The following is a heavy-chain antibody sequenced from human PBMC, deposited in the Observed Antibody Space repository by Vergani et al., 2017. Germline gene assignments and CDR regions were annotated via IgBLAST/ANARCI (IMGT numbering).Heavy chain of an antibody. V-gene: IGHV4-38-2*01. CDR3: ARSQGDYWYFDL. J-gene: IGHJ2*01. Sequence: QVRLEESGPGLVKPSETLSLTCSVSGYSIGSGFYWAWIRQSPGEGLQWLTSIHNRGKTYHNPSVKSRVPVSLDTTKNRFSRNLTSVTATDTAVYYCARSQGDYWYFDLWGPGSLVTVSS. CDR2: IHNRGKT. D-gene: IGHD2-21*01. CDR1: GYSIGSGFY.